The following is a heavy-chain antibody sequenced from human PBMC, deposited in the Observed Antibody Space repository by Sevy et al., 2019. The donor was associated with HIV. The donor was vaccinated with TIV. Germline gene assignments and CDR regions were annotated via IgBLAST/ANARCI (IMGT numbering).Heavy chain of an antibody. CDR3: ARGGGSCYGTRECWDVFHI. J-gene: IGHJ3*02. CDR2: INPNGGST. V-gene: IGHV1-46*01. D-gene: IGHD2-15*01. Sequence: ASVKVSCKASGYTFITYYIHWVRQAPGQGLEWMGVINPNGGSTSYAQKFQGRVTMTRDTSTSTVYMELSSLRSEDTAVYYCARGGGSCYGTRECWDVFHIWGPGTMVTVSS. CDR1: GYTFITYY.